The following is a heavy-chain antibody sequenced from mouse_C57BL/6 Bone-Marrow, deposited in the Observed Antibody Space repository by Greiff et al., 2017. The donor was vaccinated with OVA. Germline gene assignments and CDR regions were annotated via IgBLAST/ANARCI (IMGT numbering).Heavy chain of an antibody. D-gene: IGHD2-12*01. J-gene: IGHJ3*01. CDR3: ARSYSPAWFAY. CDR1: GYTFTDYY. Sequence: VKLQESGAELVRPGASVKLSCKASGYTFTDYYINWVKQRPGQGLEWIARIYPGSGNTYYNEKFKGKATLTAEKSSSTAYMQLSSLTSEDSAVYFCARSYSPAWFAYWGQGTLVTVSA. CDR2: IYPGSGNT. V-gene: IGHV1-76*01.